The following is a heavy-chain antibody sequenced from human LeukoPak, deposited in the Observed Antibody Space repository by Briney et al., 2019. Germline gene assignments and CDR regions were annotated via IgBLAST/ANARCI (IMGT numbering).Heavy chain of an antibody. CDR2: ISGSGGST. J-gene: IGHJ4*02. CDR1: GFTFSSYA. Sequence: GGSLRLSCAASGFTFSSYAMSWVRQAPGKGLEWVSAISGSGGSTYYADSVKGRFTISRDNSKNTLYLQMNSLRAEDTAVYYCARDQDIVVVPAAIGFDYWGQGTLVTVSS. V-gene: IGHV3-23*01. CDR3: ARDQDIVVVPAAIGFDY. D-gene: IGHD2-2*02.